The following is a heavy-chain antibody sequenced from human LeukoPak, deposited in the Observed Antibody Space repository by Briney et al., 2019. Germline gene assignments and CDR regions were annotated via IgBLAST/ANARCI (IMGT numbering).Heavy chain of an antibody. D-gene: IGHD1-7*01. Sequence: AGSLRLTCAASGFTFSSYVMHWVRQAPGKGLEWVAIISYDGSNEYYADSVKGRFTISRDNSKNMLYLQMNSLRAEDTAEYYCAKEQRDWNYGVFDYWGQGTLVTVSS. V-gene: IGHV3-30*18. CDR1: GFTFSSYV. J-gene: IGHJ4*02. CDR2: ISYDGSNE. CDR3: AKEQRDWNYGVFDY.